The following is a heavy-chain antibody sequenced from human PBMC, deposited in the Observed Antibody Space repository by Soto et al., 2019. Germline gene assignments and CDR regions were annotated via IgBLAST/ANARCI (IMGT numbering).Heavy chain of an antibody. V-gene: IGHV3-48*01. D-gene: IGHD2-2*01. CDR2: ISSSSSTI. CDR3: ARREGVPAALYYYYYYMDV. CDR1: GFTFSSYS. J-gene: IGHJ6*03. Sequence: GGSLRLSCAASGFTFSSYSMNWVRQAPGKGLEWVSYISSSSSTIYYADSGKGRFTISIDNAKNSLYLQMNSLRAEDTAVYYCARREGVPAALYYYYYYMDVWGKGTTVTVSS.